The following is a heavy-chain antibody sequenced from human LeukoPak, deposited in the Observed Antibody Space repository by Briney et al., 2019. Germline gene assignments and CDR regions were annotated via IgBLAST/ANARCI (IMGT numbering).Heavy chain of an antibody. CDR2: ISHTGDTQ. D-gene: IGHD2-15*01. Sequence: PGGSLRLSCAPSGFSFSSYSISWVRQAPGKGLEWVSYISHTGDTQYYADSVKGRLTISRDNAKNSGYLQMNTLRAEDTAVYYCARDRGYCTGGSCYRYFETWGQGTLVTVSS. CDR3: ARDRGYCTGGSCYRYFET. J-gene: IGHJ4*02. V-gene: IGHV3-48*01. CDR1: GFSFSSYS.